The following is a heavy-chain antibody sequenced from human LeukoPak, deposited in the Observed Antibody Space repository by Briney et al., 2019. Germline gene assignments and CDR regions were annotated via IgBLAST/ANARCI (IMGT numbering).Heavy chain of an antibody. CDR2: IYYSGST. CDR3: ARIELGTFDY. CDR1: GGSFSGYY. Sequence: SETLSLTCAVYGGSFSGYYWSWIRQHPGKGLEWIGYIYYSGSTYYNPSLKSRVTISVDTSKNQFSLKLSSVTAADTAVYYCARIELGTFDYWGQGTLVTVSS. D-gene: IGHD7-27*01. J-gene: IGHJ4*02. V-gene: IGHV4-31*11.